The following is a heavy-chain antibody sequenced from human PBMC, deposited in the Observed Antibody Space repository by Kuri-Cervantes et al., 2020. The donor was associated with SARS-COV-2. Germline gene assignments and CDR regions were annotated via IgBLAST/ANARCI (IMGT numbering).Heavy chain of an antibody. D-gene: IGHD2-2*01. CDR1: GFTFSSYD. CDR3: ARDSSIVVGRKGYYGMDV. Sequence: GGSLRLCCAASGFTFSSYDTHWVRQATGKGLEWVSAIGTAGDPYYPGSVKGRFTISRENAKNSLYLQMNSLRAGDTAVYYCARDSSIVVGRKGYYGMDVWGQGTTVTVSS. J-gene: IGHJ6*02. CDR2: IGTAGDP. V-gene: IGHV3-13*05.